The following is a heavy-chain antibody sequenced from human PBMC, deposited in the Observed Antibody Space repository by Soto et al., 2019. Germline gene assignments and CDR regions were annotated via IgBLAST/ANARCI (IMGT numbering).Heavy chain of an antibody. Sequence: GGSLRLSCAASGFTFSSYAMSWVRQAPGKGLEWVSAISGSGGSTSYADSVKGRFTISRDNSKNTLYLQMNSLRAEDTAVYYCAKIQNKDYGDYYYGMDVWGQGTTVTVSS. CDR1: GFTFSSYA. V-gene: IGHV3-23*01. CDR2: ISGSGGST. D-gene: IGHD4-17*01. CDR3: AKIQNKDYGDYYYGMDV. J-gene: IGHJ6*02.